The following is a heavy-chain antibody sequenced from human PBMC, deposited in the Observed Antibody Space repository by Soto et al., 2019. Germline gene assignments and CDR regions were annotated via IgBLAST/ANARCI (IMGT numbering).Heavy chain of an antibody. V-gene: IGHV5-51*01. CDR3: ARENYDILTGYRAHWFDP. J-gene: IGHJ5*02. Sequence: GESLKISCKASGYSFTSYWIGWVRQMPGKGLEWMAIIYPGDSDTRYSPSFQGRFTISRDNSKNTLYLQMNSLRAEDTAVYYCARENYDILTGYRAHWFDPWGQGTLVTVSS. D-gene: IGHD3-9*01. CDR1: GYSFTSYW. CDR2: IYPGDSDT.